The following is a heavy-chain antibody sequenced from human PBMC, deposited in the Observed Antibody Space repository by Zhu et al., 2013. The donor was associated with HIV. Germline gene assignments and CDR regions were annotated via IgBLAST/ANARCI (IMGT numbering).Heavy chain of an antibody. CDR3: ARELRDSSGYDY. D-gene: IGHD6-19*01. J-gene: IGHJ4*02. Sequence: QVQLVQSGAEVKKPGSSVKVSCKASGGTFSSCAFSWVRQAPGQGLEWMGGVIPIFDTSNYAQKFQGRVTITADESTSTAYMELSSLRSEDTAVYYCARELRDSSGYDYWGQGTLVTVSS. CDR2: VIPIFDTS. V-gene: IGHV1-69*01. CDR1: GGTFSSCA.